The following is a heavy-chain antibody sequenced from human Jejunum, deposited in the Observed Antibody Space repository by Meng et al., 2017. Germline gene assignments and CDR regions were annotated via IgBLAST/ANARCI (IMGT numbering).Heavy chain of an antibody. D-gene: IGHD3-10*01. V-gene: IGHV1-18*01. CDR1: GYTFTSYS. CDR2: IRVYNGKT. CDR3: MGAWFGELQGDY. Sequence: ASVKVSCKASGYTFTSYSISWVRQAPGQGLEWMGWIRVYNGKTDYAQKLHDRVTMTTDTSTSTAYLELTGLTSDDPAVYYCMGAWFGELQGDYWGQGTLVTVSS. J-gene: IGHJ4*02.